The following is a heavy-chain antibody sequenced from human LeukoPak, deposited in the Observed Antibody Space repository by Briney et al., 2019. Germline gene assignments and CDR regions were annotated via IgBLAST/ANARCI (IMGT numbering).Heavy chain of an antibody. CDR2: IKKDGSNK. D-gene: IGHD3-22*01. V-gene: IGHV3-7*01. Sequence: TGGSLRLSCAASGFTFSNYWMSWVRQAPGKGLEWVASIKKDGSNKYYADSVKGRFTISRDNAKKSLYLQMSSLRAEDTAVYYCTRAVKDYYDSSGYYQYWGQGILVTVSS. CDR1: GFTFSNYW. CDR3: TRAVKDYYDSSGYYQY. J-gene: IGHJ4*02.